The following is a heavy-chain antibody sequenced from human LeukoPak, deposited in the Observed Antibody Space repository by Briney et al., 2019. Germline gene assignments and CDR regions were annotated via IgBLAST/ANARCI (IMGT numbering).Heavy chain of an antibody. D-gene: IGHD3-22*01. CDR1: GSTFSRYA. J-gene: IGHJ4*02. CDR2: IGGSGGST. Sequence: GGSLRLSCAASGSTFSRYAMSWGRHAPGNGLEWVSGIGGSGGSTYYVDSVKGRFTISRDNSKNTLYLQMNSLRAEDTAVYYCAKTDDSSGYYYGIVSWGQGTLVTVSS. V-gene: IGHV3-23*01. CDR3: AKTDDSSGYYYGIVS.